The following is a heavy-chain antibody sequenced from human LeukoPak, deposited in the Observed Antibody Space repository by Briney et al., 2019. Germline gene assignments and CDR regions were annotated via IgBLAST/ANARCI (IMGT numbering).Heavy chain of an antibody. D-gene: IGHD3-22*01. J-gene: IGHJ4*02. V-gene: IGHV3-9*01. Sequence: GRSLRLSCVASGFTFDDYAMHWVRQAPGKGLEWVSSISWNSGNIGYADSVKGRFTISRDNAKNSLYLQMNSLRAEDTAVYYCARENYYDSSGSSEYDYWGQGTLVTVSS. CDR1: GFTFDDYA. CDR2: ISWNSGNI. CDR3: ARENYYDSSGSSEYDY.